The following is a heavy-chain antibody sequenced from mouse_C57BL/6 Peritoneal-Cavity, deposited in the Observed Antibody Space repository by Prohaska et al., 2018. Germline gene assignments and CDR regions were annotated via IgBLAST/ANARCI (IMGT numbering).Heavy chain of an antibody. V-gene: IGHV8-8*01. J-gene: IGHJ2*01. CDR2: IWWDDDK. CDR3: ARIYPHYLDY. Sequence: HIWWDDDKYYNPALKSRLTISKDTSKNQVFLKIANVDTADTATYYCARIYPHYLDYWGQGTTLTVSS.